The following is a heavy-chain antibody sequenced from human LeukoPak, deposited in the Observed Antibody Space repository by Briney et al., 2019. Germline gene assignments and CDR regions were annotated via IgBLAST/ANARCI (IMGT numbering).Heavy chain of an antibody. V-gene: IGHV3-21*01. D-gene: IGHD2-2*02. Sequence: GGSLRLSCAASGFTFSSYSMNWVRQAPGKGLVWVSSIVSSGSYIYYADSVKGRFTISRDNAKNSLYLQMNSLRAEDTAVYYCARESGGYCSTTSCYKGYFDYWGQGTLVTVSS. CDR3: ARESGGYCSTTSCYKGYFDY. J-gene: IGHJ4*02. CDR1: GFTFSSYS. CDR2: IVSSGSYI.